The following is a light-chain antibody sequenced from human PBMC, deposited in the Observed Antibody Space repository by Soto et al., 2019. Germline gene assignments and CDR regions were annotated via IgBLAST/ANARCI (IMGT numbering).Light chain of an antibody. J-gene: IGKJ5*01. CDR1: QSVSSSY. Sequence: EIVLTQSPGTLSLSPGERATLSCRASQSVSSSYLAWYQQKPGQAPRLLIYGASGRATGIPDRFSGSGYGTDFTLTISRLEPEDFAVYYCQQYGSSPPVTFGQGTRLEI. CDR2: GAS. CDR3: QQYGSSPPVT. V-gene: IGKV3-20*01.